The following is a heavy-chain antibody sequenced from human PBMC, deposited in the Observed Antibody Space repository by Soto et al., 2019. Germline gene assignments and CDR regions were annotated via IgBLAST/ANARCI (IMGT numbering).Heavy chain of an antibody. V-gene: IGHV1-58*01. CDR3: AAVGPPGYSSSWYRDYYYGMDV. D-gene: IGHD6-13*01. CDR2: IVVGSGNT. J-gene: IGHJ6*02. CDR1: GFTFTSSA. Sequence: SVKVSCTASGFTFTSSAGKLVRQARGQRLEWIGWIVVGSGNTNYAQKFQERVTITRDMSTSTAYMELSSLRSEDTAVYYCAAVGPPGYSSSWYRDYYYGMDVWAQGTTVTVSS.